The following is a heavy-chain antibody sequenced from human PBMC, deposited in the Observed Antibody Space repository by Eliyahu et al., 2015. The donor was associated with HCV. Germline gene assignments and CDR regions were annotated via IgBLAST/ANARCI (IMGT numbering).Heavy chain of an antibody. CDR1: GFTFXXYG. J-gene: IGHJ6*02. V-gene: IGHV3-33*01. CDR3: ARDPSSYYDSSGLNGMDV. Sequence: QVQLVESGGGVVQPGRSLRLSCAASGFTFXXYGMHWVRQAPGKGLGWVAVIWYDGSNKYYADSVKGRFTISRDNSKNTLYLQMNSLRAEDTAVYYCARDPSSYYDSSGLNGMDVWGQGTTVTVSS. D-gene: IGHD3-22*01. CDR2: IWYDGSNK.